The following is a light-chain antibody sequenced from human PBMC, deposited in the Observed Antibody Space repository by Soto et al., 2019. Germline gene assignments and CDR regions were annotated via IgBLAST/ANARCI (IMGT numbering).Light chain of an antibody. CDR1: SSDVGSYNR. CDR2: EVS. V-gene: IGLV2-18*02. Sequence: TISYTKTSSDVGSYNRVSWYQQPPGTAPKLMIYEVSNRPSGVPDRFSGSKSGNTASLTISGLQAEDEADYYCSSYTSTSTYVFGTGTKVTVL. CDR3: SSYTSTSTYV. J-gene: IGLJ1*01.